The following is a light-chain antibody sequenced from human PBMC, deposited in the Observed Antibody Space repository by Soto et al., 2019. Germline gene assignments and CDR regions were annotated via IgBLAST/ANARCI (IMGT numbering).Light chain of an antibody. CDR3: MQVLQTLTWT. V-gene: IGKV2-28*01. Sequence: DIVMTQSPLSLPVTPGEPASISCRSSQSLLHSNGYNYLDWYLQKPGQSPQLLIYLGSNRASGVPDRFSGSGSGTDFTLKISRVEAEDVGVYYCMQVLQTLTWTFGQGTKVEIK. J-gene: IGKJ1*01. CDR1: QSLLHSNGYNY. CDR2: LGS.